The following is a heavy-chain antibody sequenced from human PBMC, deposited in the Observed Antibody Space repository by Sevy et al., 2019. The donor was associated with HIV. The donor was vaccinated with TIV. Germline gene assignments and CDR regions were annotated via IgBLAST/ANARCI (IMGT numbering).Heavy chain of an antibody. D-gene: IGHD3-22*01. J-gene: IGHJ5*01. Sequence: GGSLRLSCKASGFTFSTYSMHWVRQAPGKGLEWVSSISRTSTTTYYSDSAKGRFTISRHNAKNSLYLQMNSLRDEDTAVYYCAREAYYYDSREENWFDPWGQGTLVTVSS. CDR1: GFTFSTYS. CDR2: ISRTSTTT. V-gene: IGHV3-48*02. CDR3: AREAYYYDSREENWFDP.